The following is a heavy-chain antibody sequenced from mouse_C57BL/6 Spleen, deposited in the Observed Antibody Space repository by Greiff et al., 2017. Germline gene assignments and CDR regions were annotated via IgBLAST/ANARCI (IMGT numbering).Heavy chain of an antibody. D-gene: IGHD1-1*01. CDR1: GFTFSSYA. CDR3: TRAGSSHYFDY. V-gene: IGHV5-9-1*02. J-gene: IGHJ2*01. Sequence: EVQGVESGEGLVKPGGSLKLSCAASGFTFSSYAMSWVRQTPEKRLEWVAYISSGGDYIYYADTVKGRFTISRDNARNTLYLQMSSLKSEDTAMYYCTRAGSSHYFDYWGQGTTLTVSS. CDR2: ISSGGDYI.